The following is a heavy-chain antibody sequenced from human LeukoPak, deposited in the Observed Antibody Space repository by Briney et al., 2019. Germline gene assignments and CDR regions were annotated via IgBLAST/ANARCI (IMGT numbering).Heavy chain of an antibody. V-gene: IGHV3-74*01. CDR3: ASGSFYGGVAFDY. CDR2: INSDESST. CDR1: GFTFSTYW. Sequence: GGSLRLSCAASGFTFSTYWMHWVRHAPGKGLVWVSRINSDESSTTYAASVKGRFTISRDNAKNTLYLQMNSLRADDTAVYYCASGSFYGGVAFDYWGQGTLVTVSS. D-gene: IGHD4-23*01. J-gene: IGHJ4*02.